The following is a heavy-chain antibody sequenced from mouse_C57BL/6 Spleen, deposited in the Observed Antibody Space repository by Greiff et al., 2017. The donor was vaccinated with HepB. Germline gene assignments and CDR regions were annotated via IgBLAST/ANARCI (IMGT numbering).Heavy chain of an antibody. CDR2: ISSGGSYT. Sequence: EVQRVESGGDLVKPGGSLKLSCAASGFTFSSYGMSWVRQTPDKRLEWVATISSGGSYTYYPDSVKGRFTISRDNAKNTLYLQMSSLKSEDTAMYYCARQGFRNYFDYWGQGTTLTVSS. CDR3: ARQGFRNYFDY. CDR1: GFTFSSYG. V-gene: IGHV5-6*01. J-gene: IGHJ2*01.